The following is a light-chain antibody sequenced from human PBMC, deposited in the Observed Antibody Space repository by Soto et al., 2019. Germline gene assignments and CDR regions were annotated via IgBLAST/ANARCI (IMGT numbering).Light chain of an antibody. Sequence: EIVMTQSPATLSVSPGERATLSCRASQSVSSNLAWYQQKPGQAPRLLIYGASTRATGIPARFRGSGSGTEFTLTISSLQSEDFAVYYCQQYKNWPPAYTFGQGTKLEIK. CDR2: GAS. CDR3: QQYKNWPPAYT. V-gene: IGKV3-15*01. J-gene: IGKJ2*01. CDR1: QSVSSN.